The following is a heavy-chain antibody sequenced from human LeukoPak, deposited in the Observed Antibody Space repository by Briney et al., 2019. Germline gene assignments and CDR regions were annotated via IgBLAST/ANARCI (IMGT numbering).Heavy chain of an antibody. CDR1: GGSFSDYF. D-gene: IGHD2-2*01. CDR2: INHSGRT. V-gene: IGHV4-34*01. Sequence: SETLSLTCAVYGGSFSDYFWGWIRQPPGKGLEWIWEINHSGRTYYNPSLKSRVTISVDTSKNQFSLNLSSVTAADTAVYYCARDVVVVPAAIHYGMDVWGQGTTVTVSS. J-gene: IGHJ6*02. CDR3: ARDVVVVPAAIHYGMDV.